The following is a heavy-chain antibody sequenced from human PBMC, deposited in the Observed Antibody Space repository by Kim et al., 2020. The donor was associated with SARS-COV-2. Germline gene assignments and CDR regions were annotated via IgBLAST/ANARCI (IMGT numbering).Heavy chain of an antibody. V-gene: IGHV4-59*13. Sequence: SETLSLTCTVSGGSISSFYWSWIRQPPGKGLEWIGYIYYSGSTNYNPSLKSRVTMSVDTSKKQLSLKLSSVTAADTAGYYCSGGVGFDPWGQGTLVTVSS. CDR3: SGGVGFDP. CDR1: GGSISSFY. CDR2: IYYSGST. J-gene: IGHJ5*02. D-gene: IGHD2-15*01.